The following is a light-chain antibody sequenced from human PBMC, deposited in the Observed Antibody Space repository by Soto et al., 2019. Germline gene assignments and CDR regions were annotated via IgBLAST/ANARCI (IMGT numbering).Light chain of an antibody. J-gene: IGLJ3*02. CDR3: GTWDSSLTSAV. CDR2: ENY. Sequence: QSVLTQPPSLSAAPGQRVTISCSGSSSNIGRNYVSWYQQLPGTAPKLVIFENYKRPSGIPDRFSGSKSLTSATLGIAGLQSGDEADYYCGTWDSSLTSAVFGGGTKLTVL. CDR1: SSNIGRNY. V-gene: IGLV1-51*02.